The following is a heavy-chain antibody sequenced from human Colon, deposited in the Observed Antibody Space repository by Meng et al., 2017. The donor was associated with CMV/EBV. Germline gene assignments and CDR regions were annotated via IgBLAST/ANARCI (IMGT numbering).Heavy chain of an antibody. D-gene: IGHD5-24*01. CDR2: FSTSTSYI. J-gene: IGHJ6*02. CDR3: ARDNAETATNYGIV. V-gene: IGHV3-21*01. Sequence: GESLKISCAASGFTFSTYSLNWVRQAPGKGLEWVSSFSTSTSYIYYADSVKGRFTISRDNSKNTMYLQMNSLRTEDTAVYYCARDNAETATNYGIVWGQGTTVTVSS. CDR1: GFTFSTYS.